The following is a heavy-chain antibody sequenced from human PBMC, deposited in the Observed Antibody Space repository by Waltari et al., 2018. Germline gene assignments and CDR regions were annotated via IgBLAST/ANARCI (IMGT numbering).Heavy chain of an antibody. Sequence: QVQLQESGPGLVKPSQALSLTCTVSGGSISSGGYYWSWIRQHPGKGLEWIGYIYYSGSTYYNPSLTSRVAISVDTSKNQFSLKLSSVTAADTAVYYCARDTCSGGSCRIDYWGQGTLVTVSS. V-gene: IGHV4-31*03. CDR2: IYYSGST. J-gene: IGHJ4*02. CDR3: ARDTCSGGSCRIDY. CDR1: GGSISSGGYY. D-gene: IGHD2-15*01.